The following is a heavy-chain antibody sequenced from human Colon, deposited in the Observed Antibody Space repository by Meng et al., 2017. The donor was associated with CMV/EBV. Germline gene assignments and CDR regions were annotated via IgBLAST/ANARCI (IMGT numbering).Heavy chain of an antibody. D-gene: IGHD5-12*01. CDR2: ISTYNSNT. V-gene: IGHV1-18*01. J-gene: IGHJ4*02. CDR1: GYTFSSYG. Sequence: GYTFSSYGISWVRQAPGQGLEWMGWISTYNSNTDYAQKFQGRVTMTTDTLTSTAYMELTSLKSDDTAVFYCARAREVGYSAYDYYDFWGQGTLVTVSS. CDR3: ARAREVGYSAYDYYDF.